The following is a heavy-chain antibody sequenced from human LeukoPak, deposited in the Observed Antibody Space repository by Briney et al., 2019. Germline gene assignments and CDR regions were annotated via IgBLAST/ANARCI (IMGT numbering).Heavy chain of an antibody. D-gene: IGHD4-11*01. CDR2: ISYDGSNK. CDR1: GFTFSSYA. V-gene: IGHV3-30*04. CDR3: AKGATVTTWDY. J-gene: IGHJ4*02. Sequence: GGSLRLSRAASGFTFSSYAMHWVRQAPGKGLEWVAVISYDGSNKYYADSVKGRFTISRDNSKNTLYLQMNSLRAEDTAVYYCAKGATVTTWDYWGQGTLVTVSS.